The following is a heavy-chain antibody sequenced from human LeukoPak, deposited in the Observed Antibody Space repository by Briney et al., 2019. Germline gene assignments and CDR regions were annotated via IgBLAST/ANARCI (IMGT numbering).Heavy chain of an antibody. CDR1: GGTFSSYA. Sequence: SVNVSCKACGGTFSSYAISWVRQAPGQGLEWMGGIIPILGTANYAQKFQGRVTITADESTSTAYMELSSLRSEDTAVYYCARAEAAGIPAAMPLMWYYYYMDVWGKGTTVTVSS. J-gene: IGHJ6*03. V-gene: IGHV1-69*01. D-gene: IGHD2-2*01. CDR3: ARAEAAGIPAAMPLMWYYYYMDV. CDR2: IIPILGTA.